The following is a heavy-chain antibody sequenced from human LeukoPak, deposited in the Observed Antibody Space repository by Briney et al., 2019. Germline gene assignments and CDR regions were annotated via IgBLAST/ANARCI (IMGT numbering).Heavy chain of an antibody. Sequence: WASVKVSCKASGYTFTSHDINWVRQATGQGLEWMGWMNPNSGNTGYAQKFQGRVTITRNTSISTAYMELSSLRSEDTAVYYCATATAAGTSFDLWGRGTLVTVSS. V-gene: IGHV1-8*03. CDR2: MNPNSGNT. CDR3: ATATAAGTSFDL. J-gene: IGHJ2*01. D-gene: IGHD6-13*01. CDR1: GYTFTSHD.